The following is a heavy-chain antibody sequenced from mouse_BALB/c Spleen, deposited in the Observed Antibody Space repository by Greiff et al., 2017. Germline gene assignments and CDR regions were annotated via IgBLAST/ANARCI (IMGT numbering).Heavy chain of an antibody. CDR1: GFTFSSFG. V-gene: IGHV5-17*02. Sequence: DVQLVESGGGLVQPGGSRKLSCAASGFTFSSFGMHWVRKAPEKGLEWVSYISSGSSTIYYADTVKGRFTISRDNPKNTLFLQMTSLRSEDTAMYYCARGGAWFAYWGQGTLVTVSA. J-gene: IGHJ3*01. CDR2: ISSGSSTI. CDR3: ARGGAWFAY.